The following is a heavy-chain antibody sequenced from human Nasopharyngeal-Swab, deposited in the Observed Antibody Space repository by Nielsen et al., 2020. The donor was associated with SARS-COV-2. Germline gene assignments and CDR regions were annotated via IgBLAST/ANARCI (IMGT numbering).Heavy chain of an antibody. CDR2: LSGSGGTI. CDR3: ARDRANWDFDY. J-gene: IGHJ4*02. CDR1: GFTFSDYY. V-gene: IGHV3-11*04. D-gene: IGHD7-27*01. Sequence: SLKISCAASGFTFSDYYMIWIRQAPGKGLEYISHLSGSGGTIYYGDSMKGRFTISRDNAKNSLYLQMNSLRAEDTAVYYCARDRANWDFDYWGQGTLVTVSS.